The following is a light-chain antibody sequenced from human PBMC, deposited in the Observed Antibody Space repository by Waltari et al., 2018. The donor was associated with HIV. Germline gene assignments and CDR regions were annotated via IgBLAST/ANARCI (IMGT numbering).Light chain of an antibody. CDR3: CSYAGSSTYV. Sequence: QSALTQPASVSGSPGQSITISCTGTSSDVGAYNYVSWYQQHPGKAPKLMFYDVTKRPSGVSNRFSGSKSANTASLTISGLQAEDEADYYCCSYAGSSTYVFGSGTKVTVL. CDR1: SSDVGAYNY. V-gene: IGLV2-23*02. J-gene: IGLJ1*01. CDR2: DVT.